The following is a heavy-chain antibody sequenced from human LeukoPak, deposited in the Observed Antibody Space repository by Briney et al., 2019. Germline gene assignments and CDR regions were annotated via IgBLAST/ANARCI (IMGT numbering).Heavy chain of an antibody. J-gene: IGHJ6*03. CDR1: GYTFTGYY. V-gene: IGHV1-2*02. D-gene: IGHD3-3*01. CDR3: ATNRKVQHDFWSGYTTDYYYYYSMDV. CDR2: INPNSGGT. Sequence: ASVKVSCKASGYTFTGYYMHWVRQAPGQGLEWMGWINPNSGGTNYAQKFQGRVTMTRDTSISTAYMELSRLRSDDTAVYYCATNRKVQHDFWSGYTTDYYYYYSMDVWGKGTTVTVSS.